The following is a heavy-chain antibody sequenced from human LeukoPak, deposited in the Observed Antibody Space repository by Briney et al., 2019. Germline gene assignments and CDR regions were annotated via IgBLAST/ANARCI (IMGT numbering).Heavy chain of an antibody. CDR1: GGSFSGYY. Sequence: SETLSLTCAVYGGSFSGYYWSWIRQPPGKGLEWIGYIYYSGSTNYNPSLKSRVTISVDTSKNQFSLKLSSVTAADTAVYYCARSQRINYYDSSGYYYLAFDIWGRGTMVTVSS. CDR2: IYYSGST. CDR3: ARSQRINYYDSSGYYYLAFDI. J-gene: IGHJ3*02. D-gene: IGHD3-22*01. V-gene: IGHV4-59*12.